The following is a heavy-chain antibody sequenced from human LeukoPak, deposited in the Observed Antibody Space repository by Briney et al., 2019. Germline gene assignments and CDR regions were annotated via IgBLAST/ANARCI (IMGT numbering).Heavy chain of an antibody. CDR1: GYTFTGYY. J-gene: IGHJ6*03. D-gene: IGHD3-16*01. CDR2: INPNSGGT. V-gene: IGHV1-2*02. CDR3: ARYPRGNYYYYMDV. Sequence: ASVKVSCKASGYTFTGYYMHWVRQAPGQGLEWMGWINPNSGGTNYAQKFQGRVTMTRDTSISTAYTELSRLRSDDTAVYYCARYPRGNYYYYMDVWGKGTTVTVSS.